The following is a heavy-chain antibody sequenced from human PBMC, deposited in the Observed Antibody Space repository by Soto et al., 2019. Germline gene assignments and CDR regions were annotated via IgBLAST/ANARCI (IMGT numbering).Heavy chain of an antibody. CDR2: IKHSGSS. D-gene: IGHD6-19*01. CDR3: ARGGSSDWQVALDI. J-gene: IGHJ3*02. Sequence: SETLSLTCAVYAGSFSHYYWNWIRQSPGKGLEWIGKIKHSGSSNYNPSLRSRVPISVDMSKNQFSLRLTSVTAADTAVYYCARGGSSDWQVALDIWGQGTMVTVSS. CDR1: AGSFSHYY. V-gene: IGHV4-34*01.